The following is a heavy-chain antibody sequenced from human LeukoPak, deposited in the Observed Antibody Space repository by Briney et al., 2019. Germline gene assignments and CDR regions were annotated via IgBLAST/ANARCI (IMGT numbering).Heavy chain of an antibody. CDR2: IYYSGST. D-gene: IGHD7-27*01. CDR3: ASPWGSKYYFDY. V-gene: IGHV4-39*01. Sequence: SETLSLTCTVSGGSISSYFWGWIRQPPGKGLEWIGSIYYSGSTYYNPSLKSRVTISVDTSKNQFSLKLSSVTAADTAVYYCASPWGSKYYFDYWGRGTLVTVSS. CDR1: GGSISSYF. J-gene: IGHJ4*02.